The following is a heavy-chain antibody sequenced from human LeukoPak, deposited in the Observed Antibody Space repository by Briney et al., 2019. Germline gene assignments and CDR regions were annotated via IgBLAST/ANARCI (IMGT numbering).Heavy chain of an antibody. D-gene: IGHD4/OR15-4a*01. CDR3: VRVGVLTTVFDY. Sequence: ASVKGSCKASGYTFTGYYMHWVRQAPGQGLEWMGWINTRTANPTYAQGFVGRFVFSVDTSVNTAYLQISSLKAEDTAVYYCVRVGVLTTVFDYWGQGTLVAVSS. CDR2: INTRTANP. V-gene: IGHV7-4-1*02. CDR1: GYTFTGYY. J-gene: IGHJ4*02.